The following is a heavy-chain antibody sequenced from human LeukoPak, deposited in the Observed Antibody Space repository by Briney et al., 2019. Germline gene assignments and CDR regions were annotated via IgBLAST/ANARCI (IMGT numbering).Heavy chain of an antibody. V-gene: IGHV4-30-2*01. CDR1: GGSISRGGYS. CDR2: IYHSGST. CDR3: ARNYDSSGYLFDY. D-gene: IGHD3-22*01. Sequence: PSETLSLTCAVSGGSISRGGYSWSWIRQPPGKGLEWIGYIYHSGSTYYNPSLKSRVTISVDRSKNQFSLKLSSVTAADTAVYYCARNYDSSGYLFDYWGQGTLVTVSS. J-gene: IGHJ4*02.